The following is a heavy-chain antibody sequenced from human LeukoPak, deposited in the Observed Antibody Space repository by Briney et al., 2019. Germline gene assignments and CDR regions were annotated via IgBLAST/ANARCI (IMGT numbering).Heavy chain of an antibody. D-gene: IGHD3-22*01. V-gene: IGHV3-23*01. CDR1: GGSFSGYY. CDR2: ISGSGGST. Sequence: ETLSLTCAVYGGSFSGYYWSWIRQPPGKGLEWVSGISGSGGSTFYADSVKGRFTISRDNSKNTLYLQMNSLRAEDTAVYYCAKGRAYYSDSSGYYLVRAYDYWGQGTLVTVSS. J-gene: IGHJ4*02. CDR3: AKGRAYYSDSSGYYLVRAYDY.